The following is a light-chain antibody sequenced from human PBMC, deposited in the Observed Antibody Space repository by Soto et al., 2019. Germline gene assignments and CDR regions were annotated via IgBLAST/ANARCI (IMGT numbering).Light chain of an antibody. CDR3: QQTNTFPRT. J-gene: IGKJ1*01. Sequence: DIQMTQSPSSVSASVGDRVTITCRASQRISNWLAWYQEKPGKAPELLIYAASNLESGVPSRFSGSGSGTDFTLTINSLQPEDFATYYCQQTNTFPRTFGQGTKVDI. CDR1: QRISNW. CDR2: AAS. V-gene: IGKV1D-12*01.